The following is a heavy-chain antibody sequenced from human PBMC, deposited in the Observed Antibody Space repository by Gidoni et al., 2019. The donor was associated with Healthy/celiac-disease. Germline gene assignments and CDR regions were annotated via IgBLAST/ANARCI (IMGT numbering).Heavy chain of an antibody. D-gene: IGHD4-17*01. CDR2: IYYSGST. V-gene: IGHV4-31*03. CDR1: GGSISSGGYY. Sequence: QVQLQESGPGLVKPSQTLSLTCTVSGGSISSGGYYWSWIRQHPGKGLEWIGYIYYSGSTYYNPSLKSRVTISVDTSKNQFSLKLSSVTAADTAVYYCAEGIRGDYDWGYFDYWGQGTLVTVSS. J-gene: IGHJ4*02. CDR3: AEGIRGDYDWGYFDY.